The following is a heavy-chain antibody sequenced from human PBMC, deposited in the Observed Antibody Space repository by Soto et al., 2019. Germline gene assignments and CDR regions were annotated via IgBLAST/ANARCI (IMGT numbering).Heavy chain of an antibody. Sequence: SVNVSCKASGGTFSSYASSWARQAPGQGLEWMGRIIPILGIANYAQKFQGRVTITADKSTSTAYMELSSLRSEDTAVYYCARLQRRDGYNFDYWGQGTLVTVSS. CDR3: ARLQRRDGYNFDY. CDR1: GGTFSSYA. D-gene: IGHD5-12*01. J-gene: IGHJ4*02. V-gene: IGHV1-69*04. CDR2: IIPILGIA.